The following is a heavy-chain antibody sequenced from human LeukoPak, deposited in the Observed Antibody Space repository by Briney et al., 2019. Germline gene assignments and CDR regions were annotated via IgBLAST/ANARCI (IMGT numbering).Heavy chain of an antibody. CDR1: GGSISSYY. J-gene: IGHJ4*02. CDR2: IYTSGST. Sequence: PSETLSLTCTVSGGSISSYYWSWIRQPAGKGLEWIGRIYTSGSTNYNPSLKSRVTMSVDTSKNQFSLKLSSVTAADTAVYYCARGLTYGSGSYHFDYWGQGTLVTVSS. D-gene: IGHD3-10*01. V-gene: IGHV4-4*07. CDR3: ARGLTYGSGSYHFDY.